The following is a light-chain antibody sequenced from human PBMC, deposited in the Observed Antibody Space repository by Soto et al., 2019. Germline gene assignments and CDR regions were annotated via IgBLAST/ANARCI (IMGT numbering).Light chain of an antibody. J-gene: IGKJ1*01. V-gene: IGKV4-1*01. Sequence: DIVMTQSPDSLAVSLGERATINCKSSQSVLHSSNNKNYLAWYQQKPGQPPKLLIYWASIRESGVPDRFSGSGSGTEFTLTISSLQAEDVAVYYCQQYYSTSAWTFGQGTKVEIK. CDR3: QQYYSTSAWT. CDR2: WAS. CDR1: QSVLHSSNNKNY.